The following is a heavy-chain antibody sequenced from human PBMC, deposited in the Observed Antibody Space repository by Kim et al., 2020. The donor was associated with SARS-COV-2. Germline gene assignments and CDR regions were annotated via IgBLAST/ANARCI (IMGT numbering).Heavy chain of an antibody. CDR2: IKSKTDGGTT. CDR3: TTEIAAAGLGNYYYYGMDV. D-gene: IGHD6-13*01. Sequence: GGSLRLSCAASGFTFSNAWMSWVRQAPGKGLEWVGRIKSKTDGGTTDYAAPVKGKFTISRDDSKNTLYLQMNSLKTEDTAVYYCTTEIAAAGLGNYYYYGMDVWGQGTTVTVSS. J-gene: IGHJ6*02. CDR1: GFTFSNAW. V-gene: IGHV3-15*01.